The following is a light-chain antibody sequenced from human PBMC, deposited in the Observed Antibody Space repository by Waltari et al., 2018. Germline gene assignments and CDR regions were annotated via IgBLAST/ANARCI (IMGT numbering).Light chain of an antibody. J-gene: IGKJ4*01. CDR2: KAS. CDR3: QQYNSYPLT. CDR1: PSISSW. V-gene: IGKV1-5*03. Sequence: DIQMTQSPSTLSASVGDRVTITCRASPSISSWLAWYQQKPGKATKLLIYKASSLESGVPSRFSGSGSGTEFTLTISSLQPDDFATYYCQQYNSYPLTFGGGTKVELK.